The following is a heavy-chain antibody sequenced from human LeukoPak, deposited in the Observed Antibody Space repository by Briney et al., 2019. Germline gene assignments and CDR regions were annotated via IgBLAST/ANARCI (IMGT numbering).Heavy chain of an antibody. D-gene: IGHD3-22*01. CDR1: GYSISSGYY. CDR3: ARFQGYNRSGGFDY. J-gene: IGHJ4*02. V-gene: IGHV4-38-2*02. Sequence: NLSLTCTVSGYSISSGYYWGWIRQPPGKGLEWFGSIYHSGSTYYNPSLKRRVTTSVDTSKNQYSLKLSSVTAADTAVYYCARFQGYNRSGGFDYWGQGTLVTVSS. CDR2: IYHSGST.